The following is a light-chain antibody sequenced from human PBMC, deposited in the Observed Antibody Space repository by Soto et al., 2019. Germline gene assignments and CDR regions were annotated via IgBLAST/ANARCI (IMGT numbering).Light chain of an antibody. CDR3: QQYNDWPFT. J-gene: IGKJ3*01. V-gene: IGKV3-11*01. Sequence: IELTQSPSSLSSSLGERATITCRASQNVRRYLDWYQQKPGKAPRLLIYDASTMETGIPARFSGSGSGTDFTFTISSLEPEDIAAYYCQQYNDWPFTFGPGTKVDIK. CDR1: QNVRRY. CDR2: DAS.